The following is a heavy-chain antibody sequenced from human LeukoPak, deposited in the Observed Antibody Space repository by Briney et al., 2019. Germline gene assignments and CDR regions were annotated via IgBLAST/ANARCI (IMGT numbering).Heavy chain of an antibody. V-gene: IGHV1-46*01. Sequence: ASVKVSCKASGYTFTSNYIHWVRQAPGQGLEWMGMIYPRDGSTSYAQKFQGRVTVTRDTSTSTVHMELSGLRSEDTAVYYCARERVDGCCDYWGQGTLVTVSS. D-gene: IGHD3-10*01. CDR2: IYPRDGST. CDR3: ARERVDGCCDY. J-gene: IGHJ4*02. CDR1: GYTFTSNY.